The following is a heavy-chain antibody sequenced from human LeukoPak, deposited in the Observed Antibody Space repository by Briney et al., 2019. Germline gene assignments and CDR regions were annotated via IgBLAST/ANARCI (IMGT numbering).Heavy chain of an antibody. CDR1: GDSVSSNSAA. D-gene: IGHD3-16*01. CDR2: TYYRSKWYN. Sequence: SQTLSLTCAISGDSVSSNSAAWNWVRQSPSRGLEWLGRTYYRSKWYNDYAVSVKGRITISADTSQNQCSLQVNSVTPEDTAVYYCARSISGLGDWGQGTLVTVSS. V-gene: IGHV6-1*01. CDR3: ARSISGLGD. J-gene: IGHJ4*02.